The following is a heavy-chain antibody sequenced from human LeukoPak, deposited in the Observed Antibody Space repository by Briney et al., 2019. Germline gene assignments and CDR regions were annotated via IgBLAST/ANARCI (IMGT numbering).Heavy chain of an antibody. CDR2: ISSSSSYI. J-gene: IGHJ4*02. D-gene: IGHD3-3*01. CDR3: ARGILSLGISGVVIRHFDY. CDR1: GFTFSSYS. Sequence: GGSLRLSCAASGFTFSSYSMNWVRQAPGKGLEWVSSISSSSSYIYYADSVKGRFTISRDNAKNSLYLQMNSLRAEDTAVYYCARGILSLGISGVVIRHFDYWGQGTLVTVSS. V-gene: IGHV3-21*01.